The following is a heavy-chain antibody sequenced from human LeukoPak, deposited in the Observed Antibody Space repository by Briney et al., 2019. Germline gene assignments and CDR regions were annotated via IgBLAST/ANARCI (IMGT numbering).Heavy chain of an antibody. V-gene: IGHV3-23*01. J-gene: IGHJ4*02. CDR1: GFTFSSYA. Sequence: GGPLRLSCAASGFTFSSYAMSWVRHAPGKALEWVSAISGSGGSTYYADSVKARFTIPRDNSKNTLYLQMNSLRAEDTAVYYCAKGVEAVALEYWGQGTLVTVSS. CDR2: ISGSGGST. D-gene: IGHD6-19*01. CDR3: AKGVEAVALEY.